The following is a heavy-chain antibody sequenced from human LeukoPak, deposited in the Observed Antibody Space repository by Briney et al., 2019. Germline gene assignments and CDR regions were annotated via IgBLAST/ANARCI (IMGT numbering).Heavy chain of an antibody. CDR3: ARAGVEATHFDY. D-gene: IGHD1-26*01. CDR1: GFTFSSYA. J-gene: IGHJ4*02. CDR2: ISGSGGST. V-gene: IGHV3-23*01. Sequence: GGSLRLSCAASGFTFSSYAMSWVRQAPGKGLEWVSAISGSGGSTYYADSVKGRFTISRDNAKNSLYLQMNSLRAEDTAVYYCARAGVEATHFDYWGQGTLVTVSS.